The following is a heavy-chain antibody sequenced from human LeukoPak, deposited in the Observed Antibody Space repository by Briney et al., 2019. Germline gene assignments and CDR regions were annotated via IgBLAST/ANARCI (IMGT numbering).Heavy chain of an antibody. Sequence: ASVKVSCKASGYTFTGYYIHWVRQAPGQGLEWMGWINTNTGNPTYAQGFTGRFVFSLDTSVSTAYLQISSLKAEDTAVYYCAREDPARFDYWGQGTLVTVSS. J-gene: IGHJ4*02. CDR3: AREDPARFDY. V-gene: IGHV7-4-1*02. CDR2: INTNTGNP. CDR1: GYTFTGYY.